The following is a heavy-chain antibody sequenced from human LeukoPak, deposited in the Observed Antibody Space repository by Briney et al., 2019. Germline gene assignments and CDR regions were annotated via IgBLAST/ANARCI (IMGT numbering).Heavy chain of an antibody. J-gene: IGHJ5*02. V-gene: IGHV4-34*01. CDR1: GGSFSGYY. CDR2: INHSGST. Sequence: ETLSLACTVYGGSFSGYYWSWIRQPPGKGLEWIGEINHSGSTNNNPSLKSRVTISVDTSKNQFSLKLGSVTAADTAVYYCARHGFGVWGNWFDPWGQGTLVTVSS. CDR3: ARHGFGVWGNWFDP. D-gene: IGHD3-10*01.